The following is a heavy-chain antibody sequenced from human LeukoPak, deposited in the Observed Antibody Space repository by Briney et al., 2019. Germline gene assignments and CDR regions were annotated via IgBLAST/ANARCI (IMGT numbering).Heavy chain of an antibody. CDR2: IRYDGSNK. CDR1: GFAFSSYG. V-gene: IGHV3-30*02. D-gene: IGHD6-13*01. CDR3: AKRKIAAAGIGWFDP. Sequence: GGSLRLSCAASGFAFSSYGMHWVRQAPGKGLEWVAFIRYDGSNKYYADSVKGRFTISRDNSKNTLYLQMNSLRAEDTAVYYCAKRKIAAAGIGWFDPWGQGTLVTVSS. J-gene: IGHJ5*02.